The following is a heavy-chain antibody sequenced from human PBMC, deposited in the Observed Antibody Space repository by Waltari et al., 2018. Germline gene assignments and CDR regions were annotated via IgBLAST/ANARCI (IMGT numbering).Heavy chain of an antibody. Sequence: EEQLVESGGGLAQPGESLRLSCAASGFTFSRYWMDWVHQAPGKGLVWVSRINSDGSSTTYADSVKGRFTISRDNGKNTLYVQMNRLRAEDTAVYYCARVATKTYSSPVPGRPYYYGMDVWGQGTTVTVSS. CDR2: INSDGSST. J-gene: IGHJ6*02. CDR1: GFTFSRYW. V-gene: IGHV3-74*01. D-gene: IGHD3-22*01. CDR3: ARVATKTYSSPVPGRPYYYGMDV.